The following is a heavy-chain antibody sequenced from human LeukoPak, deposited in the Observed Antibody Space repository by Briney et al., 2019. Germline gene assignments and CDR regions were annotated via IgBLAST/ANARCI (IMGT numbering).Heavy chain of an antibody. CDR3: AKRGGGSYPDV. CDR1: GFTFNSYG. Sequence: GGSLRLSCAASGFTFNSYGMSWVRQAPGKGLEWVAGIRGSGDATYYADSVKGRFTISRDNSKNTLYLQMNSLRAEDTAVYYCAKRGGGSYPDVWGKGTTVTISS. D-gene: IGHD1-26*01. V-gene: IGHV3-23*01. J-gene: IGHJ6*04. CDR2: IRGSGDAT.